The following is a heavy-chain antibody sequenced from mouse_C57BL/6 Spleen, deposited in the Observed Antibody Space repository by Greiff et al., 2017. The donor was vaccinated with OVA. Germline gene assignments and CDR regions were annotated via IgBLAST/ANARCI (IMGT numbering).Heavy chain of an antibody. V-gene: IGHV5-17*01. Sequence: EVMLVESGGGLVKPGGSLKLSCAASGFTFSDYGMHWVRQAPEKGLEWVAYISSGSSTIYYADTVKGRFTISRDNAYNTLFLHMTSLKSADTAMYYRARNSNFFFDYWGQGTTLTVSS. CDR1: GFTFSDYG. CDR3: ARNSNFFFDY. D-gene: IGHD2-5*01. J-gene: IGHJ2*01. CDR2: ISSGSSTI.